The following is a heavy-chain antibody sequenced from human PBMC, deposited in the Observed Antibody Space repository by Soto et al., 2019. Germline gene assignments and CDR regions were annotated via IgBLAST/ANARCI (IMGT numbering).Heavy chain of an antibody. Sequence: EVQLLESGGGLVQPGGSLRLTCVGSGFTFRNQDMRWVRQAPGKGLQWVSGISGRGGVTYYADSVKGRFTISRDNSKNTLYLQMNNLRANDTAVYYCAKHRQFRSYYESAGHYNDWGQGTLVTVSS. J-gene: IGHJ4*02. D-gene: IGHD3-22*01. V-gene: IGHV3-23*01. CDR2: ISGRGGVT. CDR3: AKHRQFRSYYESAGHYND. CDR1: GFTFRNQD.